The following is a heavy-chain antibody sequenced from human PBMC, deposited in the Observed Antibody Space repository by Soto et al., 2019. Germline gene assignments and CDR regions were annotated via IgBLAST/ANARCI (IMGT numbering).Heavy chain of an antibody. CDR2: VSTSGNV. V-gene: IGHV4-4*07. J-gene: IGHJ4*02. CDR1: GGSLTKYY. CDR3: ARDNNDFWSLYPLAFDY. Sequence: SETLSLTFTVSGGSLTKYYWSWIRQPAGKGLEWIGRVSTSGNVVSKASLRSRLTMSVDTSKNQFSLRLTSVTAADTAVYYCARDNNDFWSLYPLAFDYWGQGALVTVSS. D-gene: IGHD3-3*01.